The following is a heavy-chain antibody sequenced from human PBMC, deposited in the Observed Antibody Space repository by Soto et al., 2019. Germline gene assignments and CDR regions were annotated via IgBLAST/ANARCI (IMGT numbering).Heavy chain of an antibody. D-gene: IGHD4-4*01. CDR1: GFTFSGSA. CDR2: IRSKANSYAT. CDR3: TSLGLQSRGHYYCGMDV. Sequence: EVQLVESGGGLVQPGGSLKLSCAASGFTFSGSAMHWVRQASGKGLEWVGRIRSKANSYATAYAASVKGRFTISRDDSKNTAYLQMNSLKTEDTAVYYCTSLGLQSRGHYYCGMDVWGQGTTVTVSS. V-gene: IGHV3-73*01. J-gene: IGHJ6*02.